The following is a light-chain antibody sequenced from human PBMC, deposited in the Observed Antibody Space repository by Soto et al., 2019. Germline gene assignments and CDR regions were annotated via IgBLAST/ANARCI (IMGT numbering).Light chain of an antibody. CDR3: SSYTSSSTPYV. V-gene: IGLV2-14*01. Sequence: ALAQPASVSGSPGQSITISCTGTSSDVGGYNYVSWYQQHPGKAPKLMIYEVSNRPSGVSNRFSGSKSGNTASLTISGLQAEDGADYYCSSYTSSSTPYVFGTGTKVTVL. CDR1: SSDVGGYNY. CDR2: EVS. J-gene: IGLJ1*01.